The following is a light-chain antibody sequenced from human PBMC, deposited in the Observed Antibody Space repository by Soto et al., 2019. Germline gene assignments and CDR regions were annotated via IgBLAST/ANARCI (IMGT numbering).Light chain of an antibody. J-gene: IGKJ4*01. CDR2: KAS. V-gene: IGKV1-5*03. CDR1: QSISSW. CDR3: QQYNVYPT. Sequence: DIQMTQSPSTLSSSIGDRVNITCRASQSISSWLAWYQQKPGKAPKVLIYKASNLESGVPSRLSGSGSETEFTLTISSLQPDDFATYYCQQYNVYPTFGGGTKVDI.